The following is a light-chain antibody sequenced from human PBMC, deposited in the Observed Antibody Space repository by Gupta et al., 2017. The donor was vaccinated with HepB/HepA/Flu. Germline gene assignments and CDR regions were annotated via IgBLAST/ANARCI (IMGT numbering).Light chain of an antibody. CDR3: QQDYITQT. J-gene: IGKJ1*01. CDR2: WAS. CDR1: SSVLYSSNNKND. Sequence: DIVMKQFPDYLAVSPGDRGTINCKSSSSVLYSSNNKNDLAWYQQKPGHPPKLLIYWASTRESGLPDQFSCSWSGTDFTLTISSLQSEDVAVYYWQQDYITQTFGQGTKVEIK. V-gene: IGKV4-1*01.